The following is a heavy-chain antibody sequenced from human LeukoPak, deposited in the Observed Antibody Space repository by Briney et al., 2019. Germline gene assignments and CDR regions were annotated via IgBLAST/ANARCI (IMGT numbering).Heavy chain of an antibody. CDR3: ARENRGSYFDC. J-gene: IGHJ4*02. D-gene: IGHD1-26*01. CDR1: GFTVSSNY. V-gene: IGHV3-66*01. CDR2: IYSGGST. Sequence: GGSLRLSCAASGFTVSSNYMSWVRQAPGKGLEWVSVIYSGGSTYYADSVKGRFTISRDNSKNTLYLQMNSLRAEDTAVYYCARENRGSYFDCWGQGTLVTVSS.